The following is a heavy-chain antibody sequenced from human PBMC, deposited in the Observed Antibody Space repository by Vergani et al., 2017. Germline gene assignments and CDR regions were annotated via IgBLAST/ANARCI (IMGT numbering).Heavy chain of an antibody. CDR2: IYTSGST. CDR3: ARENIGNYDFWSGYYEYYYMDV. Sequence: QVQLQESGPGLVKPSETLSLTCTVSGGSISSYYWSWIRQPAGKGLEWIGRIYTSGSTNYNPSLKSRVTMSVDTSKNQLRLKLSSVTAADTAVYYCARENIGNYDFWSGYYEYYYMDVWGKGTTVTVSS. J-gene: IGHJ6*03. D-gene: IGHD3-3*01. CDR1: GGSISSYY. V-gene: IGHV4-4*07.